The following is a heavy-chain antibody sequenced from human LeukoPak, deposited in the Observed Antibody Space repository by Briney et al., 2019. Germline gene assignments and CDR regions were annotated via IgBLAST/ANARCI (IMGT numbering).Heavy chain of an antibody. CDR2: VHSNGRT. D-gene: IGHD3-16*01. CDR3: ARWGGEPHLPFDY. V-gene: IGHV4-38-2*02. CDR1: GYSISSGYY. J-gene: IGHJ4*02. Sequence: SETLSLTCTVSGYSISSGYYWGWIRQPPGKGLEWVGYVHSNGRTTSSPSVRSRLSMSVDASKNEFSLRVNSVIAADTAVYYCARWGGEPHLPFDYWGQGILVSASS.